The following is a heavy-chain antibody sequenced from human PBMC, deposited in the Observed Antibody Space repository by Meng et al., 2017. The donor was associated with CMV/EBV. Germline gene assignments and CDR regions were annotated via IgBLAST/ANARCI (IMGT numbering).Heavy chain of an antibody. CDR2: IGTAGDT. D-gene: IGHD1-26*01. J-gene: IGHJ4*02. CDR3: ARARAGGGYVKY. CDR1: GFTFSSYD. V-gene: IGHV3-13*01. Sequence: GGSLRLSCAASGFTFSSYDMHWVRQATGKGLEWVSAIGTAGDTYYPGSVMDRFTISREKAKNSLYLQMNSLSAGDTAEYYCARARAGGGYVKYWGQGTLVTVSS.